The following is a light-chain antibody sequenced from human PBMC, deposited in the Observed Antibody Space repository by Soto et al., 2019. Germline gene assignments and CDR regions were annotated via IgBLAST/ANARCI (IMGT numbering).Light chain of an antibody. J-gene: IGKJ1*01. CDR2: YAS. CDR1: QSVIIN. CDR3: QQYNNWPWT. V-gene: IGKV3-15*01. Sequence: EIVMTQSPATLSVSPGERATLSCRASQSVIINLAWYQQKPGQAPRLLIYYASTRATGVPARFSGSGSGTEFTLTISSLQSEDFAVYYCQQYNNWPWTFGQGTKVDIK.